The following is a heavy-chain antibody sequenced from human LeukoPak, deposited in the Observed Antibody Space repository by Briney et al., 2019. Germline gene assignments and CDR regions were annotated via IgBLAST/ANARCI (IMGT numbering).Heavy chain of an antibody. CDR3: ASSTVTTMPPLHNWFDP. CDR2: IIPIFGTA. D-gene: IGHD4-17*01. CDR1: GGTFSSYA. J-gene: IGHJ5*02. Sequence: ASVKVSCKASGGTFSSYAISWVRQAPGQGLEWMGGIIPIFGTANYAQKFQGRVTITADESTSTAYMELSSLRSEDTAVYYCASSTVTTMPPLHNWFDPWSQGTLVTVSS. V-gene: IGHV1-69*13.